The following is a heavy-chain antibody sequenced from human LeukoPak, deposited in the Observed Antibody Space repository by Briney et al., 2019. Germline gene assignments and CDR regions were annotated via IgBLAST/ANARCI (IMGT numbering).Heavy chain of an antibody. D-gene: IGHD3-22*01. CDR1: GFTFSSYG. V-gene: IGHV3-30*18. CDR3: AKDQYCYDSSGYYY. J-gene: IGHJ4*02. Sequence: GGSLRLSCAASGFTFSSYGMHWVRQAPGKGLEWVVVISYDGSNKYYADSVKGRFTISRDNSKNTLYLQMNSLRAEDTAVYYCAKDQYCYDSSGYYYWGQGTLVTVSS. CDR2: ISYDGSNK.